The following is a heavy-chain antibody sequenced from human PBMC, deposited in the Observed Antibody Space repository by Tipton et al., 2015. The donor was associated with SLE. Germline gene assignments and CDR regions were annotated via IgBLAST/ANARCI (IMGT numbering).Heavy chain of an antibody. CDR3: ARVNSSGWAYYYYYYMDV. D-gene: IGHD6-19*01. J-gene: IGHJ6*03. V-gene: IGHV4-59*01. CDR1: GGSISSYY. CDR2: IYYSGST. Sequence: LRLSCTVSGGSISSYYWSWIRQPPGKGLEWIGYIYYSGSTNYNPSLKSRVTISVDTSKNQFSLKLSSVTAADTAVYYCARVNSSGWAYYYYYYMDVWGKGTTATVSS.